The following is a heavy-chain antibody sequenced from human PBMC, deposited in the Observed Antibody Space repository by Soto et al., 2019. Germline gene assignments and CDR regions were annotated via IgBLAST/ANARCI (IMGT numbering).Heavy chain of an antibody. CDR1: GFTFSSYG. J-gene: IGHJ4*02. D-gene: IGHD2-2*01. CDR3: ARDRRYCSSTSCYRGEMGD. Sequence: QVQLVESGGGVVQPGRSLRLSCAASGFTFSSYGMHWVRQAPGKGLEWVAVIWYDGSNKYYADSVKGRFTISRDNSKNTLYLQMNSLRAEDTAVYYCARDRRYCSSTSCYRGEMGDWGQGTLVTVSS. V-gene: IGHV3-33*01. CDR2: IWYDGSNK.